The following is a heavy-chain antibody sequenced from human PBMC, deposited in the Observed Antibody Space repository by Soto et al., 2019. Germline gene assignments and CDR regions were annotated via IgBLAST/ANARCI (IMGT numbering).Heavy chain of an antibody. J-gene: IGHJ4*02. V-gene: IGHV3-23*01. Sequence: VVSLRLSCAASGFTFSTYTMTVVRQAPGKGLEWVAAISRTVGSTYYGDSVKGRFTISRDISKNTLYLQMTSLRAEDTAVYYCAKDGGFGVYKTSGLDHWGQGAMVTVSS. CDR2: ISRTVGST. CDR3: AKDGGFGVYKTSGLDH. D-gene: IGHD3-10*01. CDR1: GFTFSTYT.